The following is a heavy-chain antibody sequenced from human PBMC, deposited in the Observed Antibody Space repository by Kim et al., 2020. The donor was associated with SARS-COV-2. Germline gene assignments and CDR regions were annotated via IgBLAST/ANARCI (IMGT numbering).Heavy chain of an antibody. V-gene: IGHV3-66*01. CDR2: IYSGGST. Sequence: GGSLRLSCAASGFTVSSNYMSWVRQAPGKGLEWVSVIYSGGSTYYADSVKGRFTISRDNSKNTLYLQMNSLRAEDTAVYYCARDPIEILTGYYRYYGMDVWGQGTTVTVSS. J-gene: IGHJ6*02. CDR1: GFTVSSNY. CDR3: ARDPIEILTGYYRYYGMDV. D-gene: IGHD3-9*01.